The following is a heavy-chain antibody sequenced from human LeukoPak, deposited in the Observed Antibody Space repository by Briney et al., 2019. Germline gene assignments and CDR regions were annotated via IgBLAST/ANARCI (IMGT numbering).Heavy chain of an antibody. V-gene: IGHV4-39*01. CDR2: VYYDGTS. Sequence: PSETLSLTCTVSGGSINSHSYYWGWIRQPPGKGLEWIGSVYYDGTSYSNPSLKSRVAVFVDTSRDQFSLDLSFVTAADTALYYCVRHISTNTGYFDSCGQGTLVCVSS. D-gene: IGHD5-24*01. J-gene: IGHJ4*02. CDR1: GGSINSHSYY. CDR3: VRHISTNTGYFDS.